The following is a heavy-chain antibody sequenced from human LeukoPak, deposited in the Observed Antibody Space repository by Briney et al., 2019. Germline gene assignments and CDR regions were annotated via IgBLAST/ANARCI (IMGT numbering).Heavy chain of an antibody. CDR1: GFTLSSYG. CDR3: ARDPRALYYYDSRGLDY. J-gene: IGHJ4*02. Sequence: GGSLRLSCAASGFTLSSYGMHWVRQAPGKGLEGVAVIWYDGSNKYYADSVKGRFPISRENSENTLYLQMNGLRAEDTAVYYCARDPRALYYYDSRGLDYWGQGTLVTVSS. V-gene: IGHV3-33*01. D-gene: IGHD3-22*01. CDR2: IWYDGSNK.